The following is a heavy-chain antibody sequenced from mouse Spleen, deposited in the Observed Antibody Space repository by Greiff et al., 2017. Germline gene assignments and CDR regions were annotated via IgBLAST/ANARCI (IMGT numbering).Heavy chain of an antibody. CDR1: GYTFTSYW. D-gene: IGHD1-1*01. CDR3: ARGDAYGLYAMDY. J-gene: IGHJ4*01. Sequence: QVQLQQPGAELVMPGASVKLSCKASGYTFTSYWMHWVKQRPGQGLEWIGEIDPSDSYTNYNQKFKGKATLTVDKSSSTAYMQLSSLTSEDSAVYYCARGDAYGLYAMDYWGQGTSVTVSS. CDR2: IDPSDSYT. V-gene: IGHV1-69*01.